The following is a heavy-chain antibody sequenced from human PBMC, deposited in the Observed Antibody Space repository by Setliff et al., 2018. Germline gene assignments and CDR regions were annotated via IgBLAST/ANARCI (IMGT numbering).Heavy chain of an antibody. D-gene: IGHD3-16*01. CDR2: INHSGST. CDR1: GGSFSGYY. V-gene: IGHV4-34*01. CDR3: ARLRGAFDY. J-gene: IGHJ4*02. Sequence: SETLSLTCAVYGGSFSGYYWSWIRQPPGKGLEWIGEINHSGSTNYNPSLESRVTISVDTSKNQFSLRLNSATAADTAVYYCARLRGAFDYWGQGTLVTVSS.